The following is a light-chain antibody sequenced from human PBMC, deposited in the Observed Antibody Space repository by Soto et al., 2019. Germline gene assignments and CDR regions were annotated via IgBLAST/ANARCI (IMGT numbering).Light chain of an antibody. Sequence: QSALTQPASVSGSPGQSITISCTGTCSDVGGYNYVSWYQHHPGKAPKLMIYEVSNRPSGVSNRFSGSKSGNTASLTISGLQTEDEADYYCSSYTSSSTWVFGGGTKVTVL. CDR3: SSYTSSSTWV. J-gene: IGLJ3*02. CDR1: CSDVGGYNY. V-gene: IGLV2-14*01. CDR2: EVS.